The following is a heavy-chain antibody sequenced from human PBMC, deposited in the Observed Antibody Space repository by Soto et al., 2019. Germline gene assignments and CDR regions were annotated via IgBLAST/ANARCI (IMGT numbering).Heavy chain of an antibody. Sequence: GGSLRLSCAAPGFTFSSYWMSWVRQAPGKGLEWVANIKQDGSEKYYVDSVKGRFTISRDNAKNSLYQQMNSLRAEDTAVYYCARDLTLVRGYYYYGMDFWGQGTTVTVSS. CDR2: IKQDGSEK. CDR1: GFTFSSYW. J-gene: IGHJ6*02. V-gene: IGHV3-7*05. D-gene: IGHD6-13*01. CDR3: ARDLTLVRGYYYYGMDF.